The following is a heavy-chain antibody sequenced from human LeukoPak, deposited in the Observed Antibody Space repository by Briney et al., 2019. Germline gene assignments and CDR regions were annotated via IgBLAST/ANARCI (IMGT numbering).Heavy chain of an antibody. CDR3: ARHGTSGTNLNWFDP. V-gene: IGHV4-59*01. CDR2: IYYSGST. D-gene: IGHD1-1*01. J-gene: IGHJ5*02. Sequence: KPSETLSLTCTVSGXSISSFYWSWIRQPPGKGLEWIGYIYYSGSTNYNPSLKSRVTISVDTSKNQFSPKLSSVTAADTAVYYCARHGTSGTNLNWFDPWGQGTLVTVSS. CDR1: GXSISSFY.